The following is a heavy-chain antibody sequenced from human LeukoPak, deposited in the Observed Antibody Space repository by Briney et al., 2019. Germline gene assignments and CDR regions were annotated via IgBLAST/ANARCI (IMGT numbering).Heavy chain of an antibody. Sequence: GGSLRLSCAASGLTGTNNYWQWVRQPPGKGPEWISILYSDGDTKYADSVKGRFTFSRDSSRNTLYLQMNGLRAEDTAVYYCTYGDYPLTYWGQGTLVSVSS. V-gene: IGHV3-66*01. CDR1: GLTGTNNY. D-gene: IGHD4-17*01. CDR2: LYSDGDT. CDR3: TYGDYPLTY. J-gene: IGHJ4*02.